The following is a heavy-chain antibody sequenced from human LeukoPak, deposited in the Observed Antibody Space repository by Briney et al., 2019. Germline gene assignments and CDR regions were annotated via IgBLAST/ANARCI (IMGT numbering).Heavy chain of an antibody. CDR1: GASITSGTYY. D-gene: IGHD3-10*01. CDR3: ARREADYYGSEGGWFDP. J-gene: IGHJ5*02. CDR2: IYHSGST. V-gene: IGHV4-30-2*01. Sequence: SETLSLTCTVSGASITSGTYYWNWIRQHPERGLEWIGYIYHSGSTYYNPSLKSRVTISVDRSKNQFSLKLSSVTAADTAVYYCARREADYYGSEGGWFDPWGQGTLVTVSS.